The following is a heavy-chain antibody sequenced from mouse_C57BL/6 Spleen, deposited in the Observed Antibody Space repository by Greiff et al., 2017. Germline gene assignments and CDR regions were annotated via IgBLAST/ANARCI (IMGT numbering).Heavy chain of an antibody. CDR3: ARHADYGNYVNYFDY. D-gene: IGHD2-1*01. CDR1: GFTFSSYG. J-gene: IGHJ2*01. CDR2: ISSGGSYT. Sequence: EVKLVESGGDLVKPGGSLKLSCAASGFTFSSYGMSWVRQTPDKRLEWVATISSGGSYTYYPDSVKGRFTISRDNAKNTLYLQMSSLKSEDTAMYYCARHADYGNYVNYFDYWGQGTTLTVSS. V-gene: IGHV5-6*01.